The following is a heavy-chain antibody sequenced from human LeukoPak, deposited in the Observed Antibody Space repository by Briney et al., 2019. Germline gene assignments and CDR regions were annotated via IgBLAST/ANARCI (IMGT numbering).Heavy chain of an antibody. J-gene: IGHJ4*02. Sequence: ASVKVSCKTSGYTFTRYYMRWVRQAPGQGLEWIGIINPSGGSARYAQKFQGRVTMTRDTSTSTVYMEVSSLRSEDTAVYYCARLADYDSSGYLSYWGQGTLVTVSS. CDR2: INPSGGSA. CDR3: ARLADYDSSGYLSY. D-gene: IGHD3-22*01. CDR1: GYTFTRYY. V-gene: IGHV1-46*01.